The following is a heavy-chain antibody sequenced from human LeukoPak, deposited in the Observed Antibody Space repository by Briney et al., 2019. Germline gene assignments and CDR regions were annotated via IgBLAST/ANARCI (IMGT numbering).Heavy chain of an antibody. CDR2: ISGSGGST. Sequence: GGSLRLSCAASGFTFSSYAMSWVRQAPGKGLEWVSAISGSGGSTYYADSVNGRFTISRDNSKNTLYLQMNSLRAEDTAVYYYAKESVATFSYFDYWGQGTLVTVSS. V-gene: IGHV3-23*01. CDR1: GFTFSSYA. CDR3: AKESVATFSYFDY. D-gene: IGHD5-12*01. J-gene: IGHJ4*02.